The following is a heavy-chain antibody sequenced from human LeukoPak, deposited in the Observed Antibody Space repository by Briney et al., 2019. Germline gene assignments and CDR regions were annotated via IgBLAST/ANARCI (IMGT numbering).Heavy chain of an antibody. Sequence: ASVKVSCKVSGYTLTELSMHWVRQAPGKGLEWMGGFDPEDGETIYAQKFQGRVTMTEDTSTDTAYMELSSLRSEDTAVYYCARDTYYYDSSGYLDWGQGTLVTVSS. CDR2: FDPEDGET. D-gene: IGHD3-22*01. V-gene: IGHV1-24*01. CDR3: ARDTYYYDSSGYLD. CDR1: GYTLTELS. J-gene: IGHJ4*02.